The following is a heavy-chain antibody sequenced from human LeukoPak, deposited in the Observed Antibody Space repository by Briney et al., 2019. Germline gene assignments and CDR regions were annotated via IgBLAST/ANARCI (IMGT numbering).Heavy chain of an antibody. V-gene: IGHV3-21*01. Sequence: GGSLRLSCAASGFTFSTYTMNWARQAPGKGLEWVSSINSGGSTTHYADSVKGRFTISRDNAQNSLYLQMNSLRVDDAAVYYCLRGDSRDFWGQGTLVTVSS. CDR2: INSGGSTT. J-gene: IGHJ4*02. CDR1: GFTFSTYT. CDR3: LRGDSRDF. D-gene: IGHD3-22*01.